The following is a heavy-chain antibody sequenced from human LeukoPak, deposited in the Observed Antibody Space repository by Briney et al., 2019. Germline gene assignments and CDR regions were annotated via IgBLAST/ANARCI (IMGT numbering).Heavy chain of an antibody. CDR2: IWYDGSNK. Sequence: HPGGSLRLSCAASGFTFSSYGMHWVRQAPGKGLEWVAVIWYDGSNKYYADSVKGRFTISRDNAKNSLYLQMNSLRDEDTAVYYCARALPGTALAPSRWFDPWGQGTLVTVSS. J-gene: IGHJ5*02. CDR1: GFTFSSYG. V-gene: IGHV3-33*01. CDR3: ARALPGTALAPSRWFDP. D-gene: IGHD3-3*02.